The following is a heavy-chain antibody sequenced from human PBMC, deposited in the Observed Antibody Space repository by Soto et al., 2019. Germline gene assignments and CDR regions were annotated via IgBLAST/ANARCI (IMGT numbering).Heavy chain of an antibody. V-gene: IGHV3-7*01. CDR3: EVAGY. D-gene: IGHD5-12*01. CDR1: GFTCSGYW. CDR2: IKEGGSEK. Sequence: EAQLVESGGGLVQPGGSLRLSCVVSGFTCSGYWMNWVRQAPGKGLEWVANIKEGGSEKNYVDSVKGRFTISRDNAKSSLYLQMNSLRAEDTAVYYCEVAGYWGQGTLVTVSS. J-gene: IGHJ4*02.